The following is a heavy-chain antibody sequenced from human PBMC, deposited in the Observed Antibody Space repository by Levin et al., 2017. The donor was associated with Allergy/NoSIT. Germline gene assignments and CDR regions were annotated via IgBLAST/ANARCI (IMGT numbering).Heavy chain of an antibody. CDR1: GFTFSRYW. CDR3: ARYAYGGNYDY. D-gene: IGHD4-23*01. V-gene: IGHV3-7*02. CDR2: IKQDGSEK. Sequence: LSLTCAASGFTFSRYWMSWVRQAPGKGLEWVANIKQDGSEKYYVDSVKGRFTISRDNAKNSLYLQMNSLRAEDTAVYYCARYAYGGNYDYWGQGTLVTVSS. J-gene: IGHJ4*02.